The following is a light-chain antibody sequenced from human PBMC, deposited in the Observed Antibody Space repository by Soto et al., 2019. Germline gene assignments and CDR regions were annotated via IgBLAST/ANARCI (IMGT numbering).Light chain of an antibody. CDR2: AAF. V-gene: IGKV1-39*01. CDR1: QYISNS. CDR3: QQSWSVPLT. Sequence: DIQMTQSPSSLSASVGDRVTITCRASQYISNSLNWYRRTPGEAPKILIFAAFTLHIGVASRFSGSGSGTDFTLTISSLQPEDFATYYCQQSWSVPLTFGGGTKVEIK. J-gene: IGKJ4*01.